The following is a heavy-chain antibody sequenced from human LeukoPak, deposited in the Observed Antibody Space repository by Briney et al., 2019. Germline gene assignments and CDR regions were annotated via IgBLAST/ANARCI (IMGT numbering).Heavy chain of an antibody. CDR1: GFTFSSYS. CDR3: ARVSLVNNYFDY. Sequence: GGSLRLSCVASGFTFSSYSMTWIRQAPGKGLEWVSYISSSGSTRYYADSVKGRFTISRDNAKNSLYLQMNSLRAEDTAVYFCARVSLVNNYFDYWGQGTLVTVSS. D-gene: IGHD1/OR15-1a*01. J-gene: IGHJ4*02. V-gene: IGHV3-48*04. CDR2: ISSSGSTR.